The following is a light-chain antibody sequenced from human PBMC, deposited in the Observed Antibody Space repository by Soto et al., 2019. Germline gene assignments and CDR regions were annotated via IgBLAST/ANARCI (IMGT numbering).Light chain of an antibody. CDR1: QTGNNNY. J-gene: IGKJ1*01. Sequence: IGFAQSPGPLSFSPGERATPSCRASQTGNNNYLAWYQHKSGQAPRLLIYGVYTRASGIPDRFSGSGSGTEFTLTITRLEPEDSAVYFCQHYGYSQWTLGQGTKVDI. V-gene: IGKV3-20*01. CDR2: GVY. CDR3: QHYGYSQWT.